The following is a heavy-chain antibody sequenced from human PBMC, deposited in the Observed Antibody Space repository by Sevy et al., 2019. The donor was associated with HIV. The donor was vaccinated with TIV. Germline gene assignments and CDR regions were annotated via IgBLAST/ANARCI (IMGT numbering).Heavy chain of an antibody. CDR2: INAGNGNT. V-gene: IGHV1-3*01. D-gene: IGHD3-10*01. Sequence: ASLKVSCKASGYTFTSYAMHWVRQAPGQRLEWMGWINAGNGNTKYSQKFQGRVTITRDTSASTAYMELSSLRSEDTAVYYCAREKRSYYGSGSYPIPTLYMDVWGKGTTVTVSS. J-gene: IGHJ6*03. CDR3: AREKRSYYGSGSYPIPTLYMDV. CDR1: GYTFTSYA.